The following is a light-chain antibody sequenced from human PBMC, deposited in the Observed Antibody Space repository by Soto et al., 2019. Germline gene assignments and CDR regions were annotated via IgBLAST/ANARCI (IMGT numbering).Light chain of an antibody. J-gene: IGKJ5*01. CDR2: YIS. CDR1: QSAGNF. Sequence: IVITRSPASLSVSAEETASLSVIASQSAGNFLAWYQQKPGQAPRLLIYYISTRATGIPARFSGSGSGTEFTLTINSLQSEDSAVYYCQQHNQWPITFGQGTRLEIK. CDR3: QQHNQWPIT. V-gene: IGKV3D-15*01.